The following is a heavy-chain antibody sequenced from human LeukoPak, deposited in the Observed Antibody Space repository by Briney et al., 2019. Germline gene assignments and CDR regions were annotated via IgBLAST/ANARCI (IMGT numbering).Heavy chain of an antibody. CDR1: GGSFSGYY. CDR2: INHSGST. J-gene: IGHJ3*02. Sequence: PSDTLSLTCAVYGGSFSGYYWSWIRQPPGKGPDWIGEINHSGSTNYNPSLKSRVTISVDTSKNQFSLKLSSVTAADTAVYYCARGKGVAASLNRAFDIWGQGTMVTVSS. V-gene: IGHV4-34*01. D-gene: IGHD2-15*01. CDR3: ARGKGVAASLNRAFDI.